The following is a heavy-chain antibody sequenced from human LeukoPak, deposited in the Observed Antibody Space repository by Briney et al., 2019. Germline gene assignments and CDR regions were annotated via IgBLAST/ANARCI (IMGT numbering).Heavy chain of an antibody. Sequence: SETLSLTCAVSGYSISSGYYRGWIRQPPGKGLEWIGSIYHSGSTYYNPSLKSRVTISVDTSKNQFSLKLSSVTAADTAVYYCARTYDYVWGSYRPFDYWGQGTLVTVSS. CDR1: GYSISSGYY. V-gene: IGHV4-38-2*01. CDR2: IYHSGST. J-gene: IGHJ4*02. D-gene: IGHD3-16*02. CDR3: ARTYDYVWGSYRPFDY.